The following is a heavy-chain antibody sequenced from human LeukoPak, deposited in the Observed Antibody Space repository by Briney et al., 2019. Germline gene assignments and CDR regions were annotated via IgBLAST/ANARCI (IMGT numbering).Heavy chain of an antibody. CDR3: AGLPSSSWYPIDY. D-gene: IGHD6-13*01. J-gene: IGHJ4*02. CDR2: IYPGDSDT. V-gene: IGHV5-51*01. CDR1: GYSFTSYW. Sequence: GESLKISCKGSGYSFTSYWIGWVRQMPGKGLEWMGIIYPGDSDTRYSPSFQGQVTISADKSISTAFLQWSSLKASDTAMYYCAGLPSSSWYPIDYWGQGTLVTVSS.